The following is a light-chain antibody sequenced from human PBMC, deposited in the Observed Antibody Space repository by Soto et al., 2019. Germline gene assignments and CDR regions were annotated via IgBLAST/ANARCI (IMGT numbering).Light chain of an antibody. CDR1: QSVSSY. CDR2: DAS. CDR3: QQRSNWPPPYT. Sequence: EIVLTQSPATVSLSPGERATLSCRASQSVSSYLAWYQQRPGQAPRLLIYDASTRATGIPARFSGSGSGTDFTLTISSLEPEDFAVYYCQQRSNWPPPYTFGQGKKLEIK. V-gene: IGKV3-11*01. J-gene: IGKJ2*01.